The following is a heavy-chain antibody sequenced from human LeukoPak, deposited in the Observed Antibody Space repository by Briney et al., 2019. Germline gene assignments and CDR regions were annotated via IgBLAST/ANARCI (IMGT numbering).Heavy chain of an antibody. D-gene: IGHD2-21*01. CDR2: IYYTGST. CDR1: GGSITNYY. CDR3: ARGYLGYLGDY. J-gene: IGHJ4*02. V-gene: IGHV4-59*12. Sequence: SETLSLTCTVSGGSITNYYWSWIRQPPGKGLEWIGYIYYTGSTNYNPSPKSRVTISVDTSKNQFSLKLSSVTAADTAVYYCARGYLGYLGDYWGQGTLVTVSS.